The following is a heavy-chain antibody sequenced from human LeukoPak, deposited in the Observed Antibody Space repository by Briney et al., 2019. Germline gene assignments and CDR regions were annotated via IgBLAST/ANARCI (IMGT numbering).Heavy chain of an antibody. Sequence: SETLSLTCAVYNGSFSGYYWSWIRQPPGKGLEWIGEINHSGSTNYNPSLKSRLTISVATSKNQLSLRVNSVAAADTAVYYCARGGWRPRCGQGTLVTVSS. V-gene: IGHV4-34*01. CDR2: INHSGST. CDR3: ARGGWRPR. CDR1: NGSFSGYY. D-gene: IGHD5-24*01. J-gene: IGHJ4*02.